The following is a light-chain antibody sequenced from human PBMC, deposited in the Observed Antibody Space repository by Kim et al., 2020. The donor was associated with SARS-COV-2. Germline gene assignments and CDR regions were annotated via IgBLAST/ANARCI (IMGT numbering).Light chain of an antibody. V-gene: IGLV1-40*01. J-gene: IGLJ1*01. CDR2: DNT. Sequence: QSVLTQPPSVSGAPGQRVTISCTGSSSNIGAGYDVHWYQQLPGTAPKLPIYDNTNRPSGVPDRFSGSNSGTSASLAITGLQAEDEADYYCQSYDSSLSGFYVFGTGTKVTVL. CDR1: SSNIGAGYD. CDR3: QSYDSSLSGFYV.